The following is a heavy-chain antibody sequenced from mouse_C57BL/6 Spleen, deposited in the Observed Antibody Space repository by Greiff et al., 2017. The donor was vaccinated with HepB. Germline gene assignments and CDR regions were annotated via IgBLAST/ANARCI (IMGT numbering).Heavy chain of an antibody. J-gene: IGHJ3*01. Sequence: VKLMESGAELMKPGASVKLSCKATGYTFTGYWIEWVKQRPGHGLEWIGEILPGSGGTNYNEKFKGKATFTADTSSNTAYMQLSSLTTEDSAIYYCARGPFTTGFAYWGQGTLVTVSA. CDR2: ILPGSGGT. CDR1: GYTFTGYW. D-gene: IGHD1-1*01. CDR3: ARGPFTTGFAY. V-gene: IGHV1-9*01.